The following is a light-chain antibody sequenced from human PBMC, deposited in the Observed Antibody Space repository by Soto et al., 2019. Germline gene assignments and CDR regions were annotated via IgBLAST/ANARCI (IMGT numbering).Light chain of an antibody. CDR1: NNDVGAYNY. J-gene: IGLJ2*01. CDR3: SSYTTSSSVV. Sequence: QSVLTQPASVSGSPGQSITISCTGSNNDVGAYNYVSWYQQHPGKAPKTMIYDVSNRPSGVSNRFSGSKSGNTASLTISGXXXXXXXXYYCSSYTTSSSVVFGGGTKLTVL. CDR2: DVS. V-gene: IGLV2-14*01.